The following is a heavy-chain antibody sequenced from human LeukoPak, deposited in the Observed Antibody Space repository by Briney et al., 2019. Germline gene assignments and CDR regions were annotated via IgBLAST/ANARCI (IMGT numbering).Heavy chain of an antibody. J-gene: IGHJ5*01. CDR3: AREGLTGSTNWFDS. D-gene: IGHD1-7*01. CDR1: GFTFSSYG. V-gene: IGHV3-33*01. CDR2: IWDDGGTK. Sequence: GGSLRLSCVVSGFTFSSYGMHWVRQAPGKGLEWVAVIWDDGGTKYYSDSVKGRFTISRDNSKSTLYLEMNSLRVEDTAVYYCAREGLTGSTNWFDSWGQGTLATVSS.